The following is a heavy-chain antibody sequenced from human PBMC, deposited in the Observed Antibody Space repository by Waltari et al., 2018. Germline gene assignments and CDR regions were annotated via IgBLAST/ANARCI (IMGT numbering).Heavy chain of an antibody. CDR3: ARDRIAAAGTIMDV. CDR1: GGSISSSSYY. D-gene: IGHD6-13*01. Sequence: QLQLQESGPGLVKPSETLSLTCTVSGGSISSSSYYWGWIRQPPGKGLEWIGSIYYSGSTYYNPSLKSRVTISVDTSKNQFSLKLSSVTAADTAVYYCARDRIAAAGTIMDVWGQGTTVTVSS. V-gene: IGHV4-39*07. J-gene: IGHJ6*02. CDR2: IYYSGST.